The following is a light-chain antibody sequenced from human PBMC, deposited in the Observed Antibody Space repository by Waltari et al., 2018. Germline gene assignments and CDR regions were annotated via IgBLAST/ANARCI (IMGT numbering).Light chain of an antibody. J-gene: IGKJ1*01. CDR3: QKYGTRPAT. Sequence: SCRASQSVGRTWAWYQQRPGQAPRLLIYDASSRATGIPDRFSGSGSGTDFSLTISRLEPEDFAVYYCQKYGTRPATFGQGTKVEVK. CDR2: DAS. CDR1: QSVGRTW. V-gene: IGKV3-20*01.